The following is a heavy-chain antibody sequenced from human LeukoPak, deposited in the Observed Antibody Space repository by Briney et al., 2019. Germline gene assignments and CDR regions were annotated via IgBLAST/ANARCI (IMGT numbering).Heavy chain of an antibody. V-gene: IGHV3-7*01. D-gene: IGHD3-3*01. CDR3: ARDRALDFWRLNYYMDV. CDR1: GFTFSSYW. Sequence: GGSLRLSCSASGFTFSSYWMSWVRQAPGKGLEWVANVKQDGSEKYYVDSVKGRFTISRDNAKNSLYLQMNSLRAEDTAVYYCARDRALDFWRLNYYMDVWGKGTTVTISS. CDR2: VKQDGSEK. J-gene: IGHJ6*03.